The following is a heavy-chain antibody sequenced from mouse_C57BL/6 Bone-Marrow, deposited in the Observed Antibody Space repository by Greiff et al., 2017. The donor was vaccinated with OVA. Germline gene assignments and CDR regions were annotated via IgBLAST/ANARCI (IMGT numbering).Heavy chain of an antibody. Sequence: SGAELVRPGASVTLSCKASGYTFTDYEMHWVKQTPVHGLEWIGAIDPETGGTAYNQKFKGKAILTADKSSSTAYMELRSLTSEDSAVYYCTRRDPYYWGQGTLVTVSA. CDR3: TRRDPYY. CDR2: IDPETGGT. CDR1: GYTFTDYE. J-gene: IGHJ3*01. D-gene: IGHD1-1*02. V-gene: IGHV1-15*01.